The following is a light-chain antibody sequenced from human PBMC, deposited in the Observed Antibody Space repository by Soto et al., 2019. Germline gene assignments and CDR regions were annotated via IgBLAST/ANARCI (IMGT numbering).Light chain of an antibody. CDR2: DAS. CDR3: QQFSSYPLT. J-gene: IGKJ4*01. V-gene: IGKV3-20*01. CDR1: EILSSRY. Sequence: EFVLTQSPGTLSLSPGQRGTLSCSASEILSSRYLAWYQQKPGKAPRPLIYDASGRATGIPERFSGGGSGTDFTLTISRLEPEDFEVYYCQQFSSYPLTFSGGTKVDIK.